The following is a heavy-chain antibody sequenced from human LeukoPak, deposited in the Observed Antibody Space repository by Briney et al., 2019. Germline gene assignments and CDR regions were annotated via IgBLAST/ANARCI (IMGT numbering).Heavy chain of an antibody. V-gene: IGHV3-53*01. CDR3: ARENFPGSNFDY. J-gene: IGHJ4*02. CDR2: IYSGGST. D-gene: IGHD3-3*01. Sequence: GGSLRLSCAASGFTVSSNYMSWVRQAPGKGLEWVSVIYSGGSTYYADSVKGRFTISRDNSRNTLYLQMNSLRPEDTAVYYCARENFPGSNFDYWGQGTLVTVSS. CDR1: GFTVSSNY.